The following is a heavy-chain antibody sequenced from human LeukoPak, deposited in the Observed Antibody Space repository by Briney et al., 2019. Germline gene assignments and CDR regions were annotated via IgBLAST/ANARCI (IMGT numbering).Heavy chain of an antibody. J-gene: IGHJ4*02. CDR2: TNSDGSST. D-gene: IGHD6-19*01. CDR3: ARDSSQWLAVGDY. CDR1: GFTFSTYW. V-gene: IGHV3-74*01. Sequence: GGSLRLSCAASGFTFSTYWMNWVRHAPGKGLVWVSRTNSDGSSTSYADSVKGRFTISRDNAKNTLYLQMNSLRAEDTALYYCARDSSQWLAVGDYWGQGTLVTVSS.